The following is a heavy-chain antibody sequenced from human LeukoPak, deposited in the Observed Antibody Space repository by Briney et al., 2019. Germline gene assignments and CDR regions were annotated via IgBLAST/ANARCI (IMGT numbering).Heavy chain of an antibody. Sequence: GGSLRLSCSASGFTFSSFAMSWVRQAPGKGLEWVAVIWYDGSNKYYADSVKGRFTISRDNSKNTLYLQMNSLRAEDTAVYYCARDQGFRDYYGSGLRDYFDYWGQGTLVTVSS. D-gene: IGHD3-10*01. CDR1: GFTFSSFA. J-gene: IGHJ4*02. CDR2: IWYDGSNK. CDR3: ARDQGFRDYYGSGLRDYFDY. V-gene: IGHV3-33*08.